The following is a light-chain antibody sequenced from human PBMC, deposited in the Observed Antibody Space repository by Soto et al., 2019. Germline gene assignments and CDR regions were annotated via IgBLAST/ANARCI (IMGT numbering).Light chain of an antibody. CDR2: AAS. CDR3: QQPISFPIT. J-gene: IGKJ5*01. Sequence: QVTQSPSTLSASVGDRFTSTRRASQDLSSWLAWYQQKPGKAPKLLISAASSLHSGVPSRFSGSGSGTDFTLTIRSLQPEDFATYYCQQPISFPITFGQGTRLEIK. CDR1: QDLSSW. V-gene: IGKV1-12*01.